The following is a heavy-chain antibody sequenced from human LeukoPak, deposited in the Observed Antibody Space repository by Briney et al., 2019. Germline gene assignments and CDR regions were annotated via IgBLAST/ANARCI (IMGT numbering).Heavy chain of an antibody. CDR3: ARGPPDFWSGYSLDY. J-gene: IGHJ4*02. V-gene: IGHV3-74*01. D-gene: IGHD3-3*01. Sequence: PAGTLSLSCAASGFTFSSYCMHWVRQAPGKGLVWVSRINSDGSSTSYADSVKGRFTISRDNAKNTLYLQMNSLRAEDTAVYYCARGPPDFWSGYSLDYWGQGTLVTVSS. CDR2: INSDGSST. CDR1: GFTFSSYC.